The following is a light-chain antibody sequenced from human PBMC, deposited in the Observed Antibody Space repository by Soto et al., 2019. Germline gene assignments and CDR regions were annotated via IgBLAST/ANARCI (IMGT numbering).Light chain of an antibody. J-gene: IGLJ2*01. V-gene: IGLV4-69*01. CDR1: SGHSSYA. CDR2: LNSDGSH. Sequence: QPVLTQSPSASASLGASVKLTCTLRSGHSSYAIAWHQQQPEKGPRFLMKLNSDGSHTKGDGIPDRFSGSSSGAERYLTISSLQSEDEAYYYCQTWGTGIHGVFGGGTKLTVL. CDR3: QTWGTGIHGV.